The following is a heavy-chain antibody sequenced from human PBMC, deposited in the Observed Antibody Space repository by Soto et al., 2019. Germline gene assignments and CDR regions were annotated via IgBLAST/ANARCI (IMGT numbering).Heavy chain of an antibody. V-gene: IGHV3-64D*06. CDR2: ISTNGGST. D-gene: IGHD3-22*01. CDR3: VKGEYYYDSSGYYPFDY. CDR1: GFTFSIYA. Sequence: PGGSLRLSCSASGFTFSIYAMHWVRQAPGKGLEYVSSISTNGGSTDYADSVKGRFTISRDNSKNTVYLQMSSLRAEDTAVYYCVKGEYYYDSSGYYPFDYWGQGTLGTVSS. J-gene: IGHJ4*02.